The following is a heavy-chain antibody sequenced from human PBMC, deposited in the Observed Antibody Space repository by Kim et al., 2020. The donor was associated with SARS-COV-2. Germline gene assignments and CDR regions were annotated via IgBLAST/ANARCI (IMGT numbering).Heavy chain of an antibody. J-gene: IGHJ5*02. D-gene: IGHD2-2*01. Sequence: SETLSLTCTVSGGSISSYYWSWIRQPPGKVLEWIGYIYYSGSTNYNPSLKSRVTISVDTSKNQFSLKLSSVTAADTAVYYCARTKCSSTSCYDEDVGRFDPCGQGNLVTVSS. V-gene: IGHV4-59*01. CDR1: GGSISSYY. CDR2: IYYSGST. CDR3: ARTKCSSTSCYDEDVGRFDP.